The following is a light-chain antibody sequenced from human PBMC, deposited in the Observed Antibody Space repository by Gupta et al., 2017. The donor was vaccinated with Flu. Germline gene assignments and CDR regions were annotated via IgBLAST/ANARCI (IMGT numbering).Light chain of an antibody. CDR3: AAWDDTLNGPGV. CDR1: SSDIGSNT. Sequence: QSVLTQPPSTSGAPGQRVTISCSGSSSDIGSNTVNWYQQLPGTAPNVLISNNHERPSGVPDRFSASKSGTSASLTISGLRSEDEADYYCAAWDDTLNGPGVFGGGTKLTVL. CDR2: NNH. V-gene: IGLV1-44*01. J-gene: IGLJ3*02.